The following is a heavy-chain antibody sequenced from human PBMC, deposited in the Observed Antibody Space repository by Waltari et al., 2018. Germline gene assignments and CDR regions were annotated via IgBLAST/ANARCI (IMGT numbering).Heavy chain of an antibody. J-gene: IGHJ4*02. D-gene: IGHD7-27*01. Sequence: EVLLVESGGGLVKPGGSLRLSCGASVLSVSSYSMNWARQAPGKGLEWVSSISSSTTYIHYADSVKGRFTISRDNAKNSLYLQMNSLRVEDTAVYYCVSGGWGFYFDYWGQGTVVTVSS. CDR3: VSGGWGFYFDY. CDR2: ISSSTTYI. V-gene: IGHV3-21*01. CDR1: VLSVSSYS.